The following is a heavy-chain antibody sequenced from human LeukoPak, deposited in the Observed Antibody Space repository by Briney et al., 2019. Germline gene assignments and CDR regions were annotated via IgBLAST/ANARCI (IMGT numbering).Heavy chain of an antibody. CDR1: GFIFSSYS. Sequence: GGSLRLSCAASGFIFSSYSMNWVRQAPGKGLEWVSSISSSESYIYYADSVRDRFTISRDNAKNSLYLQMSSLRAEDTAVYYCATMRGGYEGYFDYWGQGTLVTVSS. J-gene: IGHJ4*02. CDR2: ISSSESYI. V-gene: IGHV3-21*01. CDR3: ATMRGGYEGYFDY. D-gene: IGHD3-16*01.